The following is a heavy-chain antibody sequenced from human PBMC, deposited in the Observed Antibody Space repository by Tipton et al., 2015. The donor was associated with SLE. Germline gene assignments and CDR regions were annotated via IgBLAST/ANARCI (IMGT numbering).Heavy chain of an antibody. J-gene: IGHJ6*02. V-gene: IGHV4-39*07. CDR2: IYYSGST. D-gene: IGHD2-2*01. Sequence: TLSLTCTVSGGSISSSSYYWGWIRQPPGKGLEWIGSIYYSGSTYYNPSLKSRVTISVDASENQFSLKLSSVTAADTAVYYCARDDRVVVVPAAMGFLYGMDVWGQGTTVTVSS. CDR1: GGSISSSSYY. CDR3: ARDDRVVVVPAAMGFLYGMDV.